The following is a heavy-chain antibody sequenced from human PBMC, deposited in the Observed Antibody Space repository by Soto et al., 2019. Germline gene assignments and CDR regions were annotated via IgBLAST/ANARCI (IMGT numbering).Heavy chain of an antibody. D-gene: IGHD1-1*01. CDR3: AKVNWKRGRDYYYGMDV. CDR1: GFTFSSYA. V-gene: IGHV3-23*01. J-gene: IGHJ6*02. CDR2: ISGSGGST. Sequence: GGSLRLSCAASGFTFSSYAMSWVRQAPGKGLEWVSAISGSGGSTYYADSVKGRFTISRDNSKNTLYLQMNSLRAEDTAVYYCAKVNWKRGRDYYYGMDVWGQGTTVTVSS.